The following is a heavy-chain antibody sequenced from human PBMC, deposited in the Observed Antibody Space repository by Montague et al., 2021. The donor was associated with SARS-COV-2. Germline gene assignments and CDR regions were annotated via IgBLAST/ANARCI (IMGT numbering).Heavy chain of an antibody. V-gene: IGHV4-61*02. CDR2: IYTSGST. CDR1: GGSISTGSYY. J-gene: IGHJ6*02. D-gene: IGHD3-9*01. Sequence: SETLSLTCTVSGGSISTGSYYWSWTRQPAGKGLEWIGRIYTSGSTNYNPSLKSRVTISVDTSKNQFSLKLSSVTAADTAVYYCARGPHYDILTSYYKDGMDVWGQGTTVTVSS. CDR3: ARGPHYDILTSYYKDGMDV.